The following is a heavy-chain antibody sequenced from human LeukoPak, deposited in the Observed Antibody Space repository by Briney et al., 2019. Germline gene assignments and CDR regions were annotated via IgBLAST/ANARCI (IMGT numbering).Heavy chain of an antibody. CDR2: INGDESST. CDR3: ARGAKWAYYFDY. J-gene: IGHJ4*02. Sequence: GGSLRLSCAASAFTFNTYWMHWVRQVPGRGLEWVSRINGDESSTNYADSVKGRFTISRDNAKDTLYLHMNSLTAEDTAVYYCARGAKWAYYFDYWGQGTLVAVSS. V-gene: IGHV3-74*01. CDR1: AFTFNTYW. D-gene: IGHD1-26*01.